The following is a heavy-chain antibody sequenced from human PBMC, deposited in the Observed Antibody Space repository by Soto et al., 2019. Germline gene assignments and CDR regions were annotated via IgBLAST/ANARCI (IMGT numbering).Heavy chain of an antibody. J-gene: IGHJ4*01. Sequence: EVQLLESGGGLVQAGGSLRLSCAASGFTFNNYAMGWVRQAPGKGLEWVSSIDGSGSDTYYADSVKGRFTMSRDKSKNTLYLQMNSLRAEDTAVYYCARRLLGATVTYFYYWGQGTLVIVSS. CDR2: IDGSGSDT. CDR3: ARRLLGATVTYFYY. D-gene: IGHD1-26*01. CDR1: GFTFNNYA. V-gene: IGHV3-23*01.